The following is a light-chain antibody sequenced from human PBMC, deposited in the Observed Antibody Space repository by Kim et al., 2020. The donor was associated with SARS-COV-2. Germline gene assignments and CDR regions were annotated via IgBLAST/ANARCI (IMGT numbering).Light chain of an antibody. CDR1: QNISNY. V-gene: IGKV1-39*01. J-gene: IGKJ4*01. CDR2: VAS. CDR3: QQSYSFPLA. Sequence: ATVGDRVTVTCRTSQNISNYLNWYQQKPGKAPKVLIFVASNLQSGVPSRFSGSGSGTDFTLTISSLHPEDFATYYCQQSYSFPLAFGGGTKVDIK.